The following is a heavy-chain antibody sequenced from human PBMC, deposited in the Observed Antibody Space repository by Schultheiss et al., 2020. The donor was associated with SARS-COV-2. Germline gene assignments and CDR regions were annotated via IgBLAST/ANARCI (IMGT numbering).Heavy chain of an antibody. CDR3: ARDERLEWLPLYYFDY. J-gene: IGHJ4*02. V-gene: IGHV4-61*08. CDR1: GGSISSGGYY. D-gene: IGHD3-3*01. Sequence: SETLSLTCTVSGGSISSGGYYWSWIRQPPGKGLEWIGYIYYSGSTYYNPSLKSRVTISVDTSKNQFSLKLSSVTAADTAVYYCARDERLEWLPLYYFDYWGQGTLVTVSS. CDR2: IYYSGST.